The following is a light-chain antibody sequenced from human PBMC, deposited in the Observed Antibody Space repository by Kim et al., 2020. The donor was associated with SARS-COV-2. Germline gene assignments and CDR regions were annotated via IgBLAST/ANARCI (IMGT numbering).Light chain of an antibody. J-gene: IGKJ2*01. V-gene: IGKV1-5*03. Sequence: YASVGDRVTITCRASQSISSWLAWYQQKPGKAPKVLIYKASSLESGVPSRFSGSGSGTEFTLTISSLQPDDFATYYCQQYKSYPYTFGQGTKLEI. CDR2: KAS. CDR1: QSISSW. CDR3: QQYKSYPYT.